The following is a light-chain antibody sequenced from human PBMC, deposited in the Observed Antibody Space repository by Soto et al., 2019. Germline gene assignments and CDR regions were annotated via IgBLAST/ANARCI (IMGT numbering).Light chain of an antibody. V-gene: IGKV1-5*01. CDR2: DGS. J-gene: IGKJ4*01. Sequence: DIQMTQSPSTLSASVGDRVTITCRASQTISNWFAWYQQQPGKAPKVLIFDGSTLAGGVPSRFSGRRSGTDFTLTISCLQSSDVATYHCKQYNAYPLACGGGTNFDIK. CDR1: QTISNW. CDR3: KQYNAYPLA.